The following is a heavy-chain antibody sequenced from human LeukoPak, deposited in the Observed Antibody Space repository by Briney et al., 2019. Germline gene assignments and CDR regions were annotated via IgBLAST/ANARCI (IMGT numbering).Heavy chain of an antibody. V-gene: IGHV1-24*01. CDR3: ARGGFTMIVVVITNGVDY. J-gene: IGHJ4*02. D-gene: IGHD3-22*01. CDR1: GYTLTELS. Sequence: ASVKVSCKVSGYTLTELSMHWVRQAPGKGLEWMGGFDPEDGETIYAQKFQGRVTMTRDTSISTAYMELSRLRSDDTAVYYCARGGFTMIVVVITNGVDYWGQGTLVTVSS. CDR2: FDPEDGET.